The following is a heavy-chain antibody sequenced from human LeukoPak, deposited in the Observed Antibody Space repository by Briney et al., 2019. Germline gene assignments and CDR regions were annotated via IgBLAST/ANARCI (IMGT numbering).Heavy chain of an antibody. CDR2: IKQDGSQK. CDR3: ARKGLGDY. J-gene: IGHJ4*02. CDR1: GFTFSSFW. Sequence: PGGSLRLSCAASGFTFSSFWMSWVRQAPGKGLEWVANIKQDGSQKYYVESVKGRFTISRDNAKNSLYLQMNSLRDEDTAVYYCARKGLGDYWGQGTLVTVSS. V-gene: IGHV3-7*01.